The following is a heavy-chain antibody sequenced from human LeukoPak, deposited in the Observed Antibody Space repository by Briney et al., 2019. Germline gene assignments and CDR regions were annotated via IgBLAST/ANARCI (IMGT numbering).Heavy chain of an antibody. CDR2: ISSSSSSI. J-gene: IGHJ6*02. D-gene: IGHD3-3*01. CDR3: ARDLLTSGTIYGMDV. CDR1: GFTFSSYS. Sequence: PGGSLRLSCAASGFTFSSYSMNWARQAPGKGLEWISYISSSSSSIYYADSVKGRFTISRDNAKNSLYLQMNSLRAEDTAVYYCARDLLTSGTIYGMDVWGQGTTVTVSS. V-gene: IGHV3-48*01.